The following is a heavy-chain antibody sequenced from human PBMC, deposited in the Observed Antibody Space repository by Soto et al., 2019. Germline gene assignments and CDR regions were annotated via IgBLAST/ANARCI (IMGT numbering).Heavy chain of an antibody. J-gene: IGHJ6*02. CDR3: ARGWLGYDILTGYSYYYGMDV. CDR2: IIPIFGTA. D-gene: IGHD3-9*01. CDR1: GGTFSSYA. Sequence: ASVKVSCKASGGTFSSYAISWVRQAPGQGLEWMGGIIPIFGTANYAQKFQGRVTITADESTSTAYMELSSLRSEGTAVYYCARGWLGYDILTGYSYYYGMDVWGQGTRVTVSS. V-gene: IGHV1-69*13.